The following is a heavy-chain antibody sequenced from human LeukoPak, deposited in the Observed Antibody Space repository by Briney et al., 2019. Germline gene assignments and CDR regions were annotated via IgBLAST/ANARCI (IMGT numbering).Heavy chain of an antibody. D-gene: IGHD3-22*01. V-gene: IGHV3-53*01. CDR2: IYSGGST. CDR1: GFTLSDYY. CDR3: ATEGYYYDSSGYLDY. J-gene: IGHJ4*02. Sequence: GGSLRLSCAASGFTLSDYYMSWIRQAPGKGLEWVSVIYSGGSTYYADSVKGRFTISRDNSKNTLYLQMNSLRAEDTAVYYCATEGYYYDSSGYLDYWGQGTLVTVSS.